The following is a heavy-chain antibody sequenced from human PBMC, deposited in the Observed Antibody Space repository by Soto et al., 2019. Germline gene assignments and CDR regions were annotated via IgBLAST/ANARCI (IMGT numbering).Heavy chain of an antibody. CDR1: GYTFTSYQ. Sequence: QLQLVQSGAEVKKPGASVKVSCKASGYTFTSYQMHWVRQAPGQGLEWMGIINPSGGSITYAPRFQGRVLMTRDTSTDTGYREVPSLRSEVTAVYYCARDGPPTTTGVGPSYTMDVWGQGTTVTVS. CDR2: INPSGGSI. J-gene: IGHJ6*02. V-gene: IGHV1-46*01. D-gene: IGHD3-3*01. CDR3: ARDGPPTTTGVGPSYTMDV.